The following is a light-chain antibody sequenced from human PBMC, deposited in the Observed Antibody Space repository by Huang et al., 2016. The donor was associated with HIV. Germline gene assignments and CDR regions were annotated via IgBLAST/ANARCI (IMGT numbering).Light chain of an antibody. CDR2: WAS. CDR1: QTILHDSDSRNH. J-gene: IGKJ3*01. CDR3: QQYYSSPFT. V-gene: IGKV4-1*01. Sequence: DIVMTQSPDSLAVSLGERATINCKSSQTILHDSDSRNHVAWYQQKPGQPPKLLIRWASIWTSGVPDRFIGSVSGTDFTLTISSLQAEDVAVYYCQQYYSSPFTFGPGTNVDI.